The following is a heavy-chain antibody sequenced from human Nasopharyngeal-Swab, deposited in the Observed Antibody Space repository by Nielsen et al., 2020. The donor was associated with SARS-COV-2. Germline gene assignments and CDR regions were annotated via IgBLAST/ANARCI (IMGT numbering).Heavy chain of an antibody. Sequence: GESLKISCAASGFTFSSYAMSWVRQVPGKGLEWVSAISGSGGSTYYADSVKGRFTISRDNAKNSLYLQMNSLRDEDTAVYYCARDTILTPDYWGQGTLVTVSS. CDR1: GFTFSSYA. CDR2: ISGSGGST. CDR3: ARDTILTPDY. J-gene: IGHJ4*02. D-gene: IGHD3-9*01. V-gene: IGHV3-23*01.